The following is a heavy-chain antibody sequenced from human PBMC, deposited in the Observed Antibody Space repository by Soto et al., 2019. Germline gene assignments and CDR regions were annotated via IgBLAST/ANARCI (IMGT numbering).Heavy chain of an antibody. Sequence: EMQLLESGGGLVQPGGSLRLSCAASGFTFSSFAMSWVRQAPGKGLDWVSAISGRGGSTYSADSVKGRFTIYRDNSKNTVYLQMSSLIAEDTAVYYDARALSAGKGTPPDFWGQGYLCTVSS. CDR3: ARALSAGKGTPPDF. V-gene: IGHV3-23*01. J-gene: IGHJ4*02. D-gene: IGHD6-13*01. CDR1: GFTFSSFA. CDR2: ISGRGGST.